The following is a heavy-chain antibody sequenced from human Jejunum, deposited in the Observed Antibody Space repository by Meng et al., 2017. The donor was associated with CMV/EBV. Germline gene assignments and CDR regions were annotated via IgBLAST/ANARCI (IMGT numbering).Heavy chain of an antibody. D-gene: IGHD1-26*01. V-gene: IGHV3-7*01. J-gene: IGHJ4*02. CDR3: ARGRVPVGAALNY. CDR2: IKQDGSEK. Sequence: GFTCGGYGMSWVRKAPGKGREWVANIKQDGSEKYYVDSVKGRFTISRDNAKNSLYLQMNSLRAEDTAVYYCARGRVPVGAALNYWGQGTLVTVSS. CDR1: GFTCGGYG.